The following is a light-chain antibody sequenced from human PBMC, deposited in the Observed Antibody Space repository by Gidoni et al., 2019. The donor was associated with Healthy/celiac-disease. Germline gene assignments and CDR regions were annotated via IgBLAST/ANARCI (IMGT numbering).Light chain of an antibody. CDR1: QDISNY. CDR2: DAS. CDR3: QQYDNLPLT. J-gene: IGKJ4*01. Sequence: DSQMTQSPSSLSASVGDRVTITFQASQDISNYLNWYQQKPGKAPKLLIYDASNLETGVPSRFSGSGSGTDFTFTISSLQPEDIATYYCQQYDNLPLTFGGXTKVEIK. V-gene: IGKV1-33*01.